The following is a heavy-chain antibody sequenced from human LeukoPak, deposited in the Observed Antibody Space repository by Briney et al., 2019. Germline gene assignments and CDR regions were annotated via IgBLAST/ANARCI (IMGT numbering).Heavy chain of an antibody. Sequence: GGSLRLSCAASGLTFTSYWMSWVRQAPGKGLEWVANIKEDGSEKHYVDSVKGRFTISRDNAKNSLYLQMNSLRAEDTAVYYCGRGMDVWGQGTTVTVSS. CDR2: IKEDGSEK. J-gene: IGHJ6*02. CDR1: GLTFTSYW. CDR3: GRGMDV. V-gene: IGHV3-7*04.